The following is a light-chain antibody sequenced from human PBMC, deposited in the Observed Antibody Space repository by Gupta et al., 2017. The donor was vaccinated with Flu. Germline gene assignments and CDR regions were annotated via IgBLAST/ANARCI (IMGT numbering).Light chain of an antibody. J-gene: IGLJ3*02. CDR1: RSDIGRRY. V-gene: IGLV1-47*01. Sequence: QSELTQLPSASGTPGQRVTISCSGSRSDIGRRYVYWYQQFPEAAPKLLLYRNDQRPSGFPDRFSGSKSGTSASLAISGLRSEDEAAYYCAAWDDTLSGFWVFGGGTKLTVL. CDR3: AAWDDTLSGFWV. CDR2: RND.